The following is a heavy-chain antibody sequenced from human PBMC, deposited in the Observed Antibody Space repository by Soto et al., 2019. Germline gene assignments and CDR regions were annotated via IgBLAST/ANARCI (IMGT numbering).Heavy chain of an antibody. D-gene: IGHD3-10*01. Sequence: GESLKISCKGSGYSFTSYWISWVRQMPGKGLEWMGRIDPSDSYTNYSPSFQGHVTISADKSISTAYLQWSSLKASDTAMYYCASQYASASYYHPKMIYGLDVWGQGTTVTVSS. CDR2: IDPSDSYT. V-gene: IGHV5-10-1*01. CDR1: GYSFTSYW. J-gene: IGHJ6*02. CDR3: ASQYASASYYHPKMIYGLDV.